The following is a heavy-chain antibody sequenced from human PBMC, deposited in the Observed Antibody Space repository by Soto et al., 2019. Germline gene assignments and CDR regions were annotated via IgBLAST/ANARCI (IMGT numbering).Heavy chain of an antibody. CDR1: GFTFSSYA. CDR2: ISYDGSNK. D-gene: IGHD4-17*01. V-gene: IGHV3-30-3*01. Sequence: VKQVESGGGAVQPGRSLRLSCAASGFTFSSYAMHWVRQAPGKGLEWVAVISYDGSNKYYADSVKGRFNISRDNSKNSLYLQMNNLGAEDTAVYYCARDKYPTVTTNFDYWGQGTLVTVSS. CDR3: ARDKYPTVTTNFDY. J-gene: IGHJ4*02.